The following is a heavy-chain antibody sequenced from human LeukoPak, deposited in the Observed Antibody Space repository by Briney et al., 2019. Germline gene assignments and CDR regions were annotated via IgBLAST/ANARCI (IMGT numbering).Heavy chain of an antibody. J-gene: IGHJ4*02. CDR1: GFTFSSYE. Sequence: GGSLRLSCAASGFTFSSYEMNWVRQAPGKGLEWVSYISSSGSTIYYADSVKGRYTISRDNAKNSLYLQMNGLRAEDTAVYYCAKDIVATMYPTAVDYWGQGTLVTVSS. CDR2: ISSSGSTI. V-gene: IGHV3-48*03. CDR3: AKDIVATMYPTAVDY. D-gene: IGHD5-12*01.